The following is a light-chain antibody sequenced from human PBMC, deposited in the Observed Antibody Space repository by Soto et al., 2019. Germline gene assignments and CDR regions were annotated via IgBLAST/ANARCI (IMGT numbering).Light chain of an antibody. V-gene: IGLV2-14*01. CDR3: SSFTSINSGV. Sequence: QSALTQPASVSGSPGQSITISCTGTSSDVGGYNYVSWYQQHPGKAPKLLIYEVSNRPSGVSNRFSGSKSGNTASLTISGLQAEDEADYYCSSFTSINSGVFGGGTKLTFL. CDR2: EVS. CDR1: SSDVGGYNY. J-gene: IGLJ3*02.